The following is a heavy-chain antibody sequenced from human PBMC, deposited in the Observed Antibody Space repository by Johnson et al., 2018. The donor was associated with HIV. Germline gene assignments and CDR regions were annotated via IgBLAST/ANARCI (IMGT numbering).Heavy chain of an antibody. V-gene: IGHV3-7*04. J-gene: IGHJ3*02. CDR3: ARGRGALDI. Sequence: VQLLESGGGLVQPGGSLRLSCAASGFSFSNYWMTWVRQAPGKGLEWVANIKQAGSEKYYVDAVKERLTISRDNGKNSLYLQLNSLRAEDTAVYYCARGRGALDIWGQGTVVTISS. D-gene: IGHD3-16*01. CDR2: IKQAGSEK. CDR1: GFSFSNYW.